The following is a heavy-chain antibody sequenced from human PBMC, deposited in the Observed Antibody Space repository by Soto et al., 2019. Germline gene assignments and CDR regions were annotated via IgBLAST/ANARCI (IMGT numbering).Heavy chain of an antibody. D-gene: IGHD3-10*01. CDR1: GGSISSDDYY. J-gene: IGHJ5*02. CDR2: IYYSGGP. Sequence: SETLSLTCTVSGGSISSDDYYWSWIRQPPGRGVGGIGHIYYSGGPYYNPSLKSRVTISVDTSTNQCSLNVRSVTAADTAVYYCASDRGGTWMYKWFYPWGQGTPVT. V-gene: IGHV4-30-4*01. CDR3: ASDRGGTWMYKWFYP.